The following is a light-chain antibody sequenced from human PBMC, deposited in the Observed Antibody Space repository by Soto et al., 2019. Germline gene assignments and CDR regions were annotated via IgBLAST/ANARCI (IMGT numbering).Light chain of an antibody. J-gene: IGLJ2*01. CDR1: SSDVGAYNY. CDR2: EVS. CDR3: NSYAGSNNVI. V-gene: IGLV2-8*01. Sequence: QSALTQPPSASGSPGQSVTISCTGTSSDVGAYNYVSWYQQHPGKAPKLMVYEVSQRPSGVPDRFSGSKSGNTASLTVSGLQTEDEADYYCNSYAGSNNVIFGGGTQLTVL.